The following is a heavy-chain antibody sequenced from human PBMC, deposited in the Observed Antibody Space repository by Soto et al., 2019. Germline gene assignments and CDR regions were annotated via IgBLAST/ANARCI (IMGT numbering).Heavy chain of an antibody. D-gene: IGHD1-26*01. CDR3: ASHGGSYSFDY. J-gene: IGHJ4*02. V-gene: IGHV4-59*08. CDR1: GGSTSSYY. Sequence: QVQLQESGPGLVKPSETLSLTCTVTGGSTSSYYWSWLGQPPGKGLEWIGYNSYSGSTDYNPSLKSRVTISVDTSKNQFSLKLSSATAADTAVYYCASHGGSYSFDYWGQGTLVTVSS. CDR2: NSYSGST.